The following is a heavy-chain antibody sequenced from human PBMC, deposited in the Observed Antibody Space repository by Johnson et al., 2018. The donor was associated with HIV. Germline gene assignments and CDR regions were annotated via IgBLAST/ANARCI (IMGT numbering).Heavy chain of an antibody. CDR3: ARGGNNHAFDI. CDR1: GFTVSSNY. J-gene: IGHJ3*02. Sequence: VQLVESGGGLIQPGGSLRLSCAASGFTVSSNYMSWVRQAPGKGLVFVSRINNDGSATTYADSVKGRFTISRDNAKSTLFLQMNSLRAEDTAVYYCARGGNNHAFDIWGQGTMVTVSS. V-gene: IGHV3-74*02. CDR2: INNDGSAT. D-gene: IGHD5-24*01.